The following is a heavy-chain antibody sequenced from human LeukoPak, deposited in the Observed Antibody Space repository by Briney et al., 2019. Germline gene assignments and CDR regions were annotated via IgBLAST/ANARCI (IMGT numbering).Heavy chain of an antibody. CDR2: ISYDGGNK. D-gene: IGHD4-17*01. CDR3: AKDGDYGDYYFDY. CDR1: GFTFSSYG. J-gene: IGHJ4*02. Sequence: PGGSLRLSCAASGFTFSSYGMHWVRQAPGKGLEWVAVISYDGGNKYYADSVKGRFTISRDNSKNTLYLQMNSLRAEDTAVYYCAKDGDYGDYYFDYWGQGTLVTVSS. V-gene: IGHV3-30*18.